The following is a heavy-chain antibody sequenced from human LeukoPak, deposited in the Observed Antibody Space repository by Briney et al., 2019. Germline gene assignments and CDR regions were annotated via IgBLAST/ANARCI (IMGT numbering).Heavy chain of an antibody. CDR3: AKDSDGGAVDY. D-gene: IGHD3-16*01. CDR1: GFTFEAYT. Sequence: PGGSLRLSCAASGFTFEAYTMHWVRQAPGKGLEWVSLISWDGGSTYYADSVKGRFTISRDNSKNSPYLQMNSLRTEHTALYYCAKDSDGGAVDYWGQGTLVTVSS. CDR2: ISWDGGST. J-gene: IGHJ4*02. V-gene: IGHV3-43*01.